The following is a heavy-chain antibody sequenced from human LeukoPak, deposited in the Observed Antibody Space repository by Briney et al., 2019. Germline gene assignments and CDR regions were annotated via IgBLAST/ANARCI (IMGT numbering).Heavy chain of an antibody. D-gene: IGHD3-10*01. CDR1: GGTFISYA. CDR2: IIPIFGTA. CDR3: AREGGRRYGSGSDFDY. J-gene: IGHJ4*02. Sequence: ASVKVSCKASGGTFISYAISWVRQAPGQGLEWMGGIIPIFGTANYAQKVQARATITADNSTSTAYTELSSLRSEDTAVYYCAREGGRRYGSGSDFDYWGQGTLVTVSS. V-gene: IGHV1-69*06.